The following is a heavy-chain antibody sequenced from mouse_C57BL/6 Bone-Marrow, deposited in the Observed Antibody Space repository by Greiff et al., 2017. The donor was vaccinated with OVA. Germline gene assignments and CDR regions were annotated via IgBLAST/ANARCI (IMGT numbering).Heavy chain of an antibody. D-gene: IGHD3-2*02. V-gene: IGHV1-75*01. CDR1: GYTFTDYY. CDR3: ARQADSSGYWFAY. CDR2: IFPGSGST. Sequence: QVQLKESGPELVKPGASVKISCKASGYTFTDYYINWVKQRPGQGLEWIGWIFPGSGSTYYNEKFKGKATLTVDKSSSTAYMLLSSLTSEDSAVYFCARQADSSGYWFAYWGQGTLVTVSA. J-gene: IGHJ3*01.